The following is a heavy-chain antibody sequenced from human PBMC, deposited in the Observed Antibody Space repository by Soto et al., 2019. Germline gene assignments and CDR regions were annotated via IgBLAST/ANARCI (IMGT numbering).Heavy chain of an antibody. D-gene: IGHD3-22*01. V-gene: IGHV5-51*01. CDR2: IYPGDSDT. J-gene: IGHJ6*02. CDR3: ARLPYYDSSGYRYYYYGMDV. Sequence: GESLKISCKGSGYSFTSYWIGWVRQMPGKGLEWMGIIYPGDSDTRYSPSFQGQVTISADKSISTAYLQWGSLKASDTAMYYCARLPYYDSSGYRYYYYGMDVWGQGTTVTVSS. CDR1: GYSFTSYW.